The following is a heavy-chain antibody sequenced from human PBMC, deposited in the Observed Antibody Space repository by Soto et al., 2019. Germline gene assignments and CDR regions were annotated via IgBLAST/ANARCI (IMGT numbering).Heavy chain of an antibody. V-gene: IGHV3-48*02. J-gene: IGHJ6*02. CDR3: AREFDQYCSGGSCYSGYYYGMDV. Sequence: GGSLRLSCAASGFTFSSYSMNWVRQAPGKGLEWVSYISSSSSTIYYADSVKGRFTISRDNAKNSLYLQMNSPRDEDTAVYYCAREFDQYCSGGSCYSGYYYGMDVWGQGTTVTVSS. CDR1: GFTFSSYS. CDR2: ISSSSSTI. D-gene: IGHD2-15*01.